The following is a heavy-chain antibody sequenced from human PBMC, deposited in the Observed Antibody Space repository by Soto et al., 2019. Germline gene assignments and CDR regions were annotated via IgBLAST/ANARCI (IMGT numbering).Heavy chain of an antibody. CDR3: TTDKMITCGGVIVPNWFDP. CDR2: IKSKTDDGTT. J-gene: IGHJ5*02. V-gene: IGHV3-15*01. Sequence: EVQLVESGGGLVKPGGSLRLSCAASGFTFSNAWMSWVRQAPGKGLEWVGRIKSKTDDGTTDYAAPVKGRFTISRDDSKNTLYLPMNSLKTEDTAVYYCTTDKMITCGGVIVPNWFDPWGQGTLVTVSS. D-gene: IGHD3-16*02. CDR1: GFTFSNAW.